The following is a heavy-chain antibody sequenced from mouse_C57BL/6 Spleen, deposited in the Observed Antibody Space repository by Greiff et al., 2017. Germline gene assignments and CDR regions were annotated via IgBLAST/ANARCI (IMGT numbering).Heavy chain of an antibody. CDR2: IYPGSGST. CDR3: ARHYYGRTFYYAMDD. Sequence: VQLQQPGAELVKPGASVKMSCKASGYTFTSYWITWVKQRPGQGLEWIGDIYPGSGSTNYNEKFKSKATLTVDTSSSAAYMQLSSLTSEYSAVYYCARHYYGRTFYYAMDDWGQGTSVTVSS. V-gene: IGHV1-55*01. J-gene: IGHJ4*01. CDR1: GYTFTSYW. D-gene: IGHD1-1*01.